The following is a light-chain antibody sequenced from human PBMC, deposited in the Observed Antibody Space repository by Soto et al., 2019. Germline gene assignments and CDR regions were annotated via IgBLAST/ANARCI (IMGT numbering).Light chain of an antibody. CDR2: DAS. V-gene: IGKV3-11*01. CDR1: QSVSSY. CDR3: QQRSNWPWT. Sequence: IVLTHSPATLSLSPVERATLSCMASQSVSSYLAWYQQKPGQAPSLLIYDASNRATGIPARFSGSGSGTDFTLTTSSLEPEDFAVYYCQQRSNWPWTFGQGTKVDI. J-gene: IGKJ1*01.